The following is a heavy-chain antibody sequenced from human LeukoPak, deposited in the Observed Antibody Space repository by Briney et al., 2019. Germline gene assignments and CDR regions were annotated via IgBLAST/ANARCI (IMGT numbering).Heavy chain of an antibody. CDR2: INHSGST. CDR1: GGSFSGYY. Sequence: KTSETLSLTCAVYGGSFSGYYWSWIRQPPGKGLEWIGEINHSGSTNYNPSLKSRVTISVDTSKNQFSLKLSSVTAADTAVYYCARDGISGSYYAEYFQHWGQGTLVTVSS. J-gene: IGHJ1*01. V-gene: IGHV4-34*01. D-gene: IGHD1-26*01. CDR3: ARDGISGSYYAEYFQH.